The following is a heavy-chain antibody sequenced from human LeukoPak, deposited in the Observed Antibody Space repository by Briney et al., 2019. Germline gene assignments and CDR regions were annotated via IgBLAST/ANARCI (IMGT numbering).Heavy chain of an antibody. Sequence: PGGSLRLSCAASGFTFSSYWMSWVRQAPGKGLEWVANIKQDGSEKYYVDSVKGRFTISRDNAKNSLYLQMNSLRAEDTAVYYCARYFVDTAMASAHDYWGQGTLVTVSS. CDR2: IKQDGSEK. V-gene: IGHV3-7*01. CDR3: ARYFVDTAMASAHDY. D-gene: IGHD5-18*01. J-gene: IGHJ4*02. CDR1: GFTFSSYW.